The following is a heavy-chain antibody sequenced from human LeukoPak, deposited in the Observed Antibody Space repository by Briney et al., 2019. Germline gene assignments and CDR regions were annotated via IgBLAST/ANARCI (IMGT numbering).Heavy chain of an antibody. V-gene: IGHV3-30*18. CDR3: AKGPLRGTAAAIDY. CDR1: GFTFNNYG. D-gene: IGHD2-2*01. J-gene: IGHJ4*02. Sequence: GKSLRLSCAASGFTFNNYGMHWVRQAPGKGLEWVAVISYDGRNIHYPDSVKGRFTISRDISTNTLWLQMDSLRTEDTAVYYRAKGPLRGTAAAIDYWGQGTQGTVSS. CDR2: ISYDGRNI.